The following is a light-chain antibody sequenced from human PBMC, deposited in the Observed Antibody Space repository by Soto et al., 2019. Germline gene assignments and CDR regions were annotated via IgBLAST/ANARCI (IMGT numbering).Light chain of an antibody. CDR1: QSVSSSY. J-gene: IGKJ5*01. CDR3: QQYNNWPPIT. V-gene: IGKV3-20*01. Sequence: EIVLTQSPGTLSLSPGERATLSCRASQSVSSSYLAWYQQKPGQAPRLFIYAASIRATGIPDRFSGSGSGTDFTLTISSLQSEDFAVYYCQQYNNWPPITFGQGTRLEI. CDR2: AAS.